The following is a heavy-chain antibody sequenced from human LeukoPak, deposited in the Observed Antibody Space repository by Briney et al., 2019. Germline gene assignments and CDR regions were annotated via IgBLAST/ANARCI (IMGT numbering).Heavy chain of an antibody. D-gene: IGHD1-1*01. CDR2: SSAFNGNT. Sequence: ASMKVSCKTSGYTFSNYGISWVRQAPGRGLEWVGWSSAFNGNTNYAPKLQDRVTLTTDTSTSTAYMELRSLRSDDTAVYFCARDLERYPISGNDRYYYYYCMDVWGKGTTVTVSS. V-gene: IGHV1-18*01. CDR3: ARDLERYPISGNDRYYYYYCMDV. CDR1: GYTFSNYG. J-gene: IGHJ6*03.